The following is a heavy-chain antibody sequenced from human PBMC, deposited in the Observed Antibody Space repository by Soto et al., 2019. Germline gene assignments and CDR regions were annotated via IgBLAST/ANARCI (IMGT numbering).Heavy chain of an antibody. CDR3: AREGAGSYYPTTFDY. CDR1: SASISSTNYT. V-gene: IGHV4-39*02. J-gene: IGHJ4*02. Sequence: SETLSLTCTVSSASISSTNYTWGWIRQRPGKGREWIGNIYYSGSTYYNPSLNSRVTVSVDTSKNQFSLKVTSVTAADTAVYYCAREGAGSYYPTTFDYWGQGTLVTVSS. CDR2: IYYSGST. D-gene: IGHD1-26*01.